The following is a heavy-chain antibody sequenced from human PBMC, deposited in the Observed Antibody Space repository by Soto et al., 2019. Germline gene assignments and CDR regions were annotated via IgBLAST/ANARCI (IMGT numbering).Heavy chain of an antibody. V-gene: IGHV4-39*01. Sequence: PSETLSLTCTVSGCCISSSSYYWGWSRQPPGKGLEWIGSIYYSGSTYYNPPLKSRVTISVDTSKNQFSLKLSSVTAADTAVYYCARRWAWNYAMFYWGQGTLVTVSS. J-gene: IGHJ4*02. CDR1: GCCISSSSYY. D-gene: IGHD1-7*01. CDR2: IYYSGST. CDR3: ARRWAWNYAMFY.